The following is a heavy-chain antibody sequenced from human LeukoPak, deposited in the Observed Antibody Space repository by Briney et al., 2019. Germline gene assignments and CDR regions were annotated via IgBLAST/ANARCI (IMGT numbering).Heavy chain of an antibody. D-gene: IGHD3-16*02. CDR3: ARDHYYDFVWGSYRPLNYYFDY. CDR2: ISYDGSNK. CDR1: GFTFSSYA. V-gene: IGHV3-30*01. J-gene: IGHJ4*02. Sequence: GGSLRLSCAASGFTFSSYAMHWVRQAPGKGLEWVAVISYDGSNKYYADSVKGRFTISRDNSKNTLYLQMNSLRAEDTAVYYCARDHYYDFVWGSYRPLNYYFDYWAQGTLVTVSS.